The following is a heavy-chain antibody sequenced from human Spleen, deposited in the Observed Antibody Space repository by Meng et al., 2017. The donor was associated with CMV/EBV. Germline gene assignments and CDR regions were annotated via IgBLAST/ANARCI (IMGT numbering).Heavy chain of an antibody. D-gene: IGHD3-22*01. CDR2: IKQDGSEQ. Sequence: GESLKISCAASGFTFRSFLMYWVRQAPGKGLEWVAKIKQDGSEQYYVDSVRGRFTISRDNAKNSLYLHMNSLRVEDTALYYCAKGGYYYDSSAYYEGPDYWGQGTLVTVSS. CDR3: AKGGYYYDSSAYYEGPDY. CDR1: GFTFRSFL. J-gene: IGHJ4*02. V-gene: IGHV3-7*03.